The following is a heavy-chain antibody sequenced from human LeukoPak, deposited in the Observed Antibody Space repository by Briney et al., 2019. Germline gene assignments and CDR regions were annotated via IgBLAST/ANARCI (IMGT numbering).Heavy chain of an antibody. D-gene: IGHD5-18*01. CDR1: SGSINNHY. Sequence: SETLSLTCIVSSGSINNHYWSWIRQPPGKGLEWIGYIYDSWNTNYNPSLKSRVTISIDTSKNRFSLNLTSVTAADTAVYYCARDQIGYGLDYWGQGTLVTVSS. CDR2: IYDSWNT. CDR3: ARDQIGYGLDY. J-gene: IGHJ4*02. V-gene: IGHV4-59*11.